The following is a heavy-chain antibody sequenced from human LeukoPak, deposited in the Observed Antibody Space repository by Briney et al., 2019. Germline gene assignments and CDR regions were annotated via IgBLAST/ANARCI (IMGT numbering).Heavy chain of an antibody. J-gene: IGHJ4*02. V-gene: IGHV1-2*02. D-gene: IGHD2-15*01. CDR3: ARGRYCSGGSCYSYDY. CDR2: INPNSGGT. Sequence: ASVKVSRKASGYTFTGYYMHWVRQAPGQGLEWMGWINPNSGGTNYAQKFQGRVTMTRDTSISTAYMELSRLRSDDTAVYYCARGRYCSGGSCYSYDYWGQGTLVTVSS. CDR1: GYTFTGYY.